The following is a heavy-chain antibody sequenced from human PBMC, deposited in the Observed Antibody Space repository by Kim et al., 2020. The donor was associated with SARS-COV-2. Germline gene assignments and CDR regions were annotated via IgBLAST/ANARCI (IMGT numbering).Heavy chain of an antibody. CDR3: ARESGSYYKHWFDP. CDR2: ISSSGSTI. Sequence: GGSLRLSCAASGFTFSSYEMNWVRQAPGKGLEWVSYISSSGSTIYYADSVKGRFTISRDNAKNSLYLQMNSLRAEDTAVYYCARESGSYYKHWFDPWGQGTLVTVSS. D-gene: IGHD1-26*01. J-gene: IGHJ5*02. V-gene: IGHV3-48*03. CDR1: GFTFSSYE.